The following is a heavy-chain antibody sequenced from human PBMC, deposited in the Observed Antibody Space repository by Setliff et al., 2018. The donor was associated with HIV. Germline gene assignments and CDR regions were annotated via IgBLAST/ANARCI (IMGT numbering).Heavy chain of an antibody. Sequence: SETLSLTCTVSGGSISSYYWSWIRQPPGKGLEWIGSIYYRGSTYYNPSLKSRVTISVDTSENQFSLRLNSVTAADTAVYYCARYRYYYDSSGYSLYYFDYWGQGTLVTVSS. CDR2: IYYRGST. CDR1: GGSISSYY. J-gene: IGHJ4*02. D-gene: IGHD3-22*01. V-gene: IGHV4-59*05. CDR3: ARYRYYYDSSGYSLYYFDY.